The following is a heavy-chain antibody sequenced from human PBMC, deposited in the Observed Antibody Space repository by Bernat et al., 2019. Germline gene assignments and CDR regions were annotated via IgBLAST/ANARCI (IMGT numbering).Heavy chain of an antibody. V-gene: IGHV1-18*01. CDR3: AILWPGY. CDR2: ITTNNGNT. D-gene: IGHD3-10*01. Sequence: QVQLVQSGAEVKKPGASVKVSCKASGYTFTGYGITWVRQAPGQGLEWLGWITTNNGNTHYAQNLQGRVTVTTDTSTSTAYMELRSLRSDDTALYYCAILWPGYWGQGTLVTVSS. J-gene: IGHJ4*02. CDR1: GYTFTGYG.